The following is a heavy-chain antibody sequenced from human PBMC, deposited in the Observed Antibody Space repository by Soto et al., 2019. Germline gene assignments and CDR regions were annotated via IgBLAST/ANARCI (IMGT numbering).Heavy chain of an antibody. J-gene: IGHJ6*02. D-gene: IGHD5-18*01. CDR2: IQHDASTI. Sequence: PGGSLRLSCAASGFSFSGHTMHWVRQAPGKGLDWVAVIQHDASTIYYADSVKGRFTISRDNSKNTLYLQMNDLTTEDTALSYCVRVGWGYSFGNGLDGWGRGTTVTVSS. CDR3: VRVGWGYSFGNGLDG. V-gene: IGHV3-30-3*01. CDR1: GFSFSGHT.